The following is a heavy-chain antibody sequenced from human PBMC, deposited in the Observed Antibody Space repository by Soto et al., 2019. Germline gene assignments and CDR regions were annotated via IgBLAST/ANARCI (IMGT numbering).Heavy chain of an antibody. CDR3: ARHKDTSSRYLLPDY. CDR2: IYYSGST. D-gene: IGHD6-13*01. V-gene: IGHV4-39*01. J-gene: IGHJ4*02. CDR1: GGSISSSSYY. Sequence: PSETLSLTCTASGGSISSSSYYWGWIRQPPGKGLEWIGSIYYSGSTYYNPSLKSRVTISVDTSKNQFSPKVSSVTATDTAVYYCARHKDTSSRYLLPDYWGQGTLVTVSS.